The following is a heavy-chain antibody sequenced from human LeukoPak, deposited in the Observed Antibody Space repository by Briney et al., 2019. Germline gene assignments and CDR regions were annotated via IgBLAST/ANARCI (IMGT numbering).Heavy chain of an antibody. Sequence: GGSLRLSCAASGFTFSSYSMNWARQAPGKGLEWVSYISSSTTTYYADSVKGRFTISRDYPKNSLYLQMNSLRAEDTAVYYCARAGYSSTHAFDIWGQGTMVTVSS. CDR3: ARAGYSSTHAFDI. CDR2: ISSSTTT. D-gene: IGHD6-13*01. CDR1: GFTFSSYS. V-gene: IGHV3-48*04. J-gene: IGHJ3*02.